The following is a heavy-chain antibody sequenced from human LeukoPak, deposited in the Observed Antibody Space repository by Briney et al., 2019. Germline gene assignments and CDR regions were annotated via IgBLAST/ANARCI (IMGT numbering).Heavy chain of an antibody. J-gene: IGHJ6*03. D-gene: IGHD3-10*01. Sequence: SETLSLTCSVSGGSISSYYWTWIRQPPGKGLEWIGYIYYSGSTNYNPSLKSRVTISVDTSKNQFSLKLSSVTAADTAVYYCASSALWFGGSGYMDVWGKGTTVTISS. V-gene: IGHV4-59*01. CDR1: GGSISSYY. CDR3: ASSALWFGGSGYMDV. CDR2: IYYSGST.